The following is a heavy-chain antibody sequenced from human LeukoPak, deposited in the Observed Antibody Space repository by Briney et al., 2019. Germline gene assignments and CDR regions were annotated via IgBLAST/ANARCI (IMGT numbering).Heavy chain of an antibody. D-gene: IGHD3-22*01. CDR2: VYSSGGG. J-gene: IGHJ4*02. CDR1: GGSITGFY. V-gene: IGHV4-4*07. CDR3: TREEFLYEIASSGYFVY. Sequence: SETLSLTSTVSGGSITGFYWNWIRQRPGQGRKWLGRVYSSGGGNYNPSLARVVTMSVDTSNKQFFLKRTFRTAADAAVYYQTREEFLYEIASSGYFVYWGKGTLVIVSA.